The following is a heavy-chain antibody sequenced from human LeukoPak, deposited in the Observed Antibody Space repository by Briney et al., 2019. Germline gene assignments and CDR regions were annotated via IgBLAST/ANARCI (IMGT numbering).Heavy chain of an antibody. CDR1: GGTFRSYA. CDR3: ARRRIGSYKNWFDP. CDR2: IIPIFGTA. Sequence: SVKVSCKASGGTFRSYAISWVGQAPGQGLEWVGGIIPIFGTANYAQKFQGRVTITADESTSTAYMELSSLRSEDTAVYYCARRRIGSYKNWFDPWGQGTLVTVSS. V-gene: IGHV1-69*13. J-gene: IGHJ5*02. D-gene: IGHD1-1*01.